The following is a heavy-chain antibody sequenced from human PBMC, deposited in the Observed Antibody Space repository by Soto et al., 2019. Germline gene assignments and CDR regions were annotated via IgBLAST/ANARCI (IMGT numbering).Heavy chain of an antibody. CDR2: IIPIFGTA. J-gene: IGHJ5*02. D-gene: IGHD3-22*01. Sequence: SVKVSCKASGGTFSSYAISWVRQAPGQGLEWMGGIIPIFGTANYAQKFQGRVTITADESTSTAYMELSSLRSEDTAVYYCARIGHYDSSGYYGRWFDPWGQGTLVTVSS. CDR1: GGTFSSYA. V-gene: IGHV1-69*13. CDR3: ARIGHYDSSGYYGRWFDP.